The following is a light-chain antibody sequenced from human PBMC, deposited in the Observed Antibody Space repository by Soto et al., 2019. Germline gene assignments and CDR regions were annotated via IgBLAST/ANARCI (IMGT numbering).Light chain of an antibody. Sequence: EIVMTQSPATLSVSPGERATLSCRASQSVSSNLAWYQQKPGQAPRLLIYGASTRATGIPARFSGSGSGTAFPLTISSLQSEDFAVYYCQQYHNWPPWTFGQGTKVEIK. V-gene: IGKV3-15*01. CDR2: GAS. CDR3: QQYHNWPPWT. J-gene: IGKJ1*01. CDR1: QSVSSN.